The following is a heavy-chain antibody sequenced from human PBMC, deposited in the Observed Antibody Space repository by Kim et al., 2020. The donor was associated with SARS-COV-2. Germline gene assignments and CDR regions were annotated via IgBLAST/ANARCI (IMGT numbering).Heavy chain of an antibody. D-gene: IGHD3-10*01. V-gene: IGHV3-74*01. CDR2: INSDGSST. Sequence: GGSLRLSCAASGFTFSSYWMHWVRQAPGKGLVWVSRINSDGSSTSYADSVKGRFTISRDNAKNTLYLQMNSLRAEDTAVYYCARDFYGSGRYYYYYGMDVWGQGTTVTVSS. CDR3: ARDFYGSGRYYYYYGMDV. J-gene: IGHJ6*02. CDR1: GFTFSSYW.